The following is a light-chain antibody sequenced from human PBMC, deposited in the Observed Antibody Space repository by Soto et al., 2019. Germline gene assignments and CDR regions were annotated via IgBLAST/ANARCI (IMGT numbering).Light chain of an antibody. Sequence: SLVKPPPPLSAAPGQKVTLSCSGGSSNIGNYFVSWHQQLPGTAPKLLIYENDKRPSGIPDRFSGSKSGTSATLGITGLQTGDEADYYCGTWDSSLSIFVFGTGTKVTVL. J-gene: IGLJ1*01. CDR3: GTWDSSLSIFV. V-gene: IGLV1-51*02. CDR1: SSNIGNYF. CDR2: END.